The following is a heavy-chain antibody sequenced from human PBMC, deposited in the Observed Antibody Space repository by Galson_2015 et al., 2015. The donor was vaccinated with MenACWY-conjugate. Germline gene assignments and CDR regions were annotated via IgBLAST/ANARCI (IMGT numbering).Heavy chain of an antibody. V-gene: IGHV3-48*04. CDR2: ISSSSTTI. CDR3: ARLGGNYRTTSHFDY. J-gene: IGHJ4*02. D-gene: IGHD1-26*01. Sequence: SLRLSCAASGFTFSKYSMNWVRQAPGKGLDWVAYISSSSTTIQYADSVKGRFTVSRDNAENFLYLQMSSLRAEDTAVYYCARLGGNYRTTSHFDYWGQGTLVTVSS. CDR1: GFTFSKYS.